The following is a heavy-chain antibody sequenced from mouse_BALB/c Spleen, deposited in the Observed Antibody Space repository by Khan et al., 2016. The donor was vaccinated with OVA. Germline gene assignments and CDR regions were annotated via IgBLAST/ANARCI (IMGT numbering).Heavy chain of an antibody. D-gene: IGHD2-14*01. J-gene: IGHJ4*01. Sequence: EVQLQESGPGLVKPSQSLSLTCTVTGYSITSDYAWNWIRQFPGNTLEWVGYISSTGSTSSNPSLKSRISITRDTSTNQFFLRLISVASEDTATYYCARSHYYSYGYASDYWGRGTSVTVSS. CDR1: GYSITSDYA. CDR3: ARSHYYSYGYASDY. V-gene: IGHV3-2*02. CDR2: ISSTGST.